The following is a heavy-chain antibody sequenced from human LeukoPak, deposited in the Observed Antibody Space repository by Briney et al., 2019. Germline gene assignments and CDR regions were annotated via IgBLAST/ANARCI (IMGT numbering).Heavy chain of an antibody. Sequence: ASVKVSCKASGYTFTSYAMSWVRQAPGQGLEWVGLIKPDSGDTNYAQNFRGRVTMTRDTSITTAYMELNRLTSDDTAVYYCVRDRPHNWFDPWGQGTLVTVSS. J-gene: IGHJ5*02. V-gene: IGHV1-2*02. CDR1: GYTFTSYA. CDR2: IKPDSGDT. CDR3: VRDRPHNWFDP.